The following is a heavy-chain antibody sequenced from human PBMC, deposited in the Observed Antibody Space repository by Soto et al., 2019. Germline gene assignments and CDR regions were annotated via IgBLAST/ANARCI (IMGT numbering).Heavy chain of an antibody. CDR3: TRQSQSSSSYYYYGMDV. J-gene: IGHJ6*02. D-gene: IGHD6-13*01. CDR2: IRSKANSYAT. V-gene: IGHV3-73*01. CDR1: GFTFSGSA. Sequence: GGSLRLSCAASGFTFSGSAMHWVRQASGKGLEWVGRIRSKANSYATAYAASVKGRFTISRDDSKNTAYLQMNSLKTEDTAVYYCTRQSQSSSSYYYYGMDVWGQGTTVTVSS.